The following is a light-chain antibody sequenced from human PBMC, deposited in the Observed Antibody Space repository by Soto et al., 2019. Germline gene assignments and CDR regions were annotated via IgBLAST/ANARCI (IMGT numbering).Light chain of an antibody. CDR1: QSSGSNF. CDR3: QLYGISPH. J-gene: IGKJ5*01. Sequence: DIVLTQSPGTLSLSPGERATLSCKTSQSSGSNFLAWYQHKPGQAPRLLIYASSNRATGIPDRFTGSASGTDFTLTINRLEPEDFAVYYCQLYGISPHFGHGTRLEIK. V-gene: IGKV3-20*01. CDR2: ASS.